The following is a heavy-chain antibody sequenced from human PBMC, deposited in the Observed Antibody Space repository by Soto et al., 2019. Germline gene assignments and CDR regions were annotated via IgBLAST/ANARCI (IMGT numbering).Heavy chain of an antibody. D-gene: IGHD2-21*02. Sequence: ASVKVSCKASGGTFSSCAISWVRQAPGQGLEWMGGIIPIFGTANYAQKFQGRVTITADESTSTAYMELSSLRSEDTAVYYCASLAYCGGDCHTYFDYWGQGTLVTVSS. CDR3: ASLAYCGGDCHTYFDY. V-gene: IGHV1-69*13. CDR1: GGTFSSCA. CDR2: IIPIFGTA. J-gene: IGHJ4*02.